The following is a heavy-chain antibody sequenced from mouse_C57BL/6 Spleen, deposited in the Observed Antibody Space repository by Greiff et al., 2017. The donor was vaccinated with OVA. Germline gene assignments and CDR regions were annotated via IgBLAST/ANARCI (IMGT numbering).Heavy chain of an antibody. D-gene: IGHD2-5*01. Sequence: VQLQQSGPELVKPGASVKISCKASGYTFTDYYMNWVKQSHGKSLEWIGDINPNNGGTSYNQKFKGKATLTVDKSSSTAYMELRSLTSEDSAVYYCAVYSTLDYWGQGTTLTVSS. V-gene: IGHV1-26*01. CDR3: AVYSTLDY. CDR2: INPNNGGT. CDR1: GYTFTDYY. J-gene: IGHJ2*01.